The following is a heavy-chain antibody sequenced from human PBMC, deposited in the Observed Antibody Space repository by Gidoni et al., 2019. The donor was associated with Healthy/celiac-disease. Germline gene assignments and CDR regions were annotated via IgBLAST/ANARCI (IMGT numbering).Heavy chain of an antibody. CDR2: IYSGGST. J-gene: IGHJ4*02. CDR1: GFTVRSNY. V-gene: IGHV3-53*01. D-gene: IGHD2-15*01. Sequence: EVQLVESGGGLIQPGASLRLSCAASGFTVRSNYMSWVRQAPGQGLEWVSVIYSGGSTYYADSVKGRFTISRDNSKNTLYLQMNSLRAEDTAVYYCARAVAGYYFDYWGQGTLVTVSS. CDR3: ARAVAGYYFDY.